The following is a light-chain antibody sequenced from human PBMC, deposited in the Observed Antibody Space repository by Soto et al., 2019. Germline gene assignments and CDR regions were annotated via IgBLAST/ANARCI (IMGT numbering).Light chain of an antibody. CDR2: TAS. CDR1: QGVSTC. Sequence: EIQMTQSPCNLSASPGERATLSCRAGQGVSTCFAWYQQKPGKAPKLLIYTASSLQSGVPSRFSGSGSGTEFTLTISSLQPDDFATYYCQHSNSSSETFGQGTKVDIK. CDR3: QHSNSSSET. V-gene: IGKV1-5*03. J-gene: IGKJ1*01.